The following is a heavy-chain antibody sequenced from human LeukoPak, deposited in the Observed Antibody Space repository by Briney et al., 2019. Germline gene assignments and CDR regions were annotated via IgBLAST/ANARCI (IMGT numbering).Heavy chain of an antibody. CDR1: GFPFSVYW. CDR2: IDKDGSQK. J-gene: IGHJ6*03. V-gene: IGHV3-7*01. Sequence: PGGSLRLSCGASGFPFSVYWMTWVRQAPGRGLEWVATIDKDGSQKYYLDSVKGRFTISRDNPKNSLYLQMKSLRAEDTAVYYCARTFARETAILDYYSYYMDVWGNGTTVIVSS. CDR3: ARTFARETAILDYYSYYMDV. D-gene: IGHD5-18*01.